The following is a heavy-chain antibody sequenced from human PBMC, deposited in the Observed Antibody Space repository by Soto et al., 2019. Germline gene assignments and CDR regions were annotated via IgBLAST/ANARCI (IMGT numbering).Heavy chain of an antibody. D-gene: IGHD3-22*01. J-gene: IGHJ1*01. CDR3: AKVKEPYYYDSGGYYPN. CDR1: GFTFSSYW. CDR2: IYNDGSST. V-gene: IGHV3-74*01. Sequence: PGGSLRLSCAASGFTFSSYWMHWVRQAPGKGLVWVSRIYNDGSSTSYADSVKGRFTISRDNAKNTLYLQMNSLRAEDTAVYYCAKVKEPYYYDSGGYYPNWGRGTLVTVSS.